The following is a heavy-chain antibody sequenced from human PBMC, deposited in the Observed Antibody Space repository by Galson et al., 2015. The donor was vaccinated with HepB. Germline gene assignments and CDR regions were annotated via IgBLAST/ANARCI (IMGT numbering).Heavy chain of an antibody. D-gene: IGHD3-22*01. V-gene: IGHV1-46*01. CDR2: INPSGGST. Sequence: SVQVSCKASGYTFTSYYMHWVRQAPGPGLEWMGIINPSGGSTSYAQKFQGRVTMTRDTSTSTVYMELSSLTSEDTAVYYCARDLGREIVVVTPGYWGQGTLVTVSS. CDR3: ARDLGREIVVVTPGY. J-gene: IGHJ4*02. CDR1: GYTFTSYY.